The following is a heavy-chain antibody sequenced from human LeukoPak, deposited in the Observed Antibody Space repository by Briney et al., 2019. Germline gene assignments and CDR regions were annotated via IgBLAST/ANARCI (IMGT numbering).Heavy chain of an antibody. Sequence: PSETLSLTCAVYGGSFSDYCWSWIRQSPGKGLEWIGEINHSGNTYYNPSLKSRVTISLDTSKSQFSLKLTSVTAADTAVYYCARKQGGQLVNTRRWFDPWGQGTLVTVSS. CDR3: ARKQGGQLVNTRRWFDP. CDR1: GGSFSDYC. D-gene: IGHD6-13*01. CDR2: INHSGNT. J-gene: IGHJ5*02. V-gene: IGHV4-34*01.